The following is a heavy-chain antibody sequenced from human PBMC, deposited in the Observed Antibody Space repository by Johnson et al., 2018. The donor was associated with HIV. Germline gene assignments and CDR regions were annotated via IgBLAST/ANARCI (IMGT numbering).Heavy chain of an antibody. CDR3: ARACRDGYTGDVLDI. CDR1: GFTVSSNY. Sequence: VQLVESGGGLVQPGGSLRLSCAASGFTVSSNYMTWVRQAPGKGLEWVSVIFSGGSTYYADSVKGRFTISRDNSKNTLYLQMNSLRAEDTTVYYCARACRDGYTGDVLDIWGQGTMVTVSS. D-gene: IGHD5-24*01. V-gene: IGHV3-66*01. CDR2: IFSGGST. J-gene: IGHJ3*02.